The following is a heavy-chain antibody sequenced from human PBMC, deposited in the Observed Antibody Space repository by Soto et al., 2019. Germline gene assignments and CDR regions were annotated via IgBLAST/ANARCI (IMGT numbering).Heavy chain of an antibody. CDR3: ARGMTTVADF. CDR2: SRNKANGYTT. D-gene: IGHD4-17*01. CDR1: GFTFRDHY. V-gene: IGHV3-72*01. J-gene: IGHJ4*02. Sequence: EVQLVESGGGLVQPGGSLRLSCAASGFTFRDHYMDWVRQAPGKGLEWVGRSRNKANGYTTDYAASVKGRFTISRDDSDNSLRLQMNSLKIKDTAVYYCARGMTTVADFWGQGTLVTVSA.